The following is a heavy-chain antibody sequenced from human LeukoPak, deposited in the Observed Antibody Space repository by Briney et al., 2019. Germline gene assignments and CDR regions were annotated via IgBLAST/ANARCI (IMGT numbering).Heavy chain of an antibody. J-gene: IGHJ4*02. CDR1: GGSISSGDYY. V-gene: IGHV4-30-4*01. CDR3: ARVPYCGGDCYFDY. D-gene: IGHD2-21*02. Sequence: SETLSLTCNVSGGSISSGDYYWSWIRQPPGKGLEWIGYIYYSGSTYYNPSLKSRVTISVDTSKNQFSLKLSSVTAADTAVYYCARVPYCGGDCYFDYWGQGTLVTVSS. CDR2: IYYSGST.